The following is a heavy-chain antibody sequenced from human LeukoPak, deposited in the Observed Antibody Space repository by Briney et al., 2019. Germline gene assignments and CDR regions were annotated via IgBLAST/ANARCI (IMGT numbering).Heavy chain of an antibody. D-gene: IGHD3-10*01. CDR3: AKDSNYGSGSYFSYYYYYYMDV. Sequence: GGSLRLSCAASGFTFDDYAMPWVRQAPGKGLEWVSGISWNSGSIGYADSVKGRFTISRDNAKNSLYLQMNSLRAEDTALYYCAKDSNYGSGSYFSYYYYYYMDVWGKGTTVTVSS. J-gene: IGHJ6*03. V-gene: IGHV3-9*01. CDR1: GFTFDDYA. CDR2: ISWNSGSI.